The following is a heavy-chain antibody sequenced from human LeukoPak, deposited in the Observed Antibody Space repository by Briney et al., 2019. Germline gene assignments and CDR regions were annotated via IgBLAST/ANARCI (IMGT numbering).Heavy chain of an antibody. CDR1: GGSISSSSYY. D-gene: IGHD1-14*01. J-gene: IGHJ4*02. Sequence: PSETLTLTCTVSGGSISSSSYYWGWIRQPPGKGLEWIGSIYYSGSTYYNPSLKSRVTISVDTSKNQFSLKLSSVTAADTAVYYCARQVYGYYFDYWGQGTLVTVSS. CDR3: ARQVYGYYFDY. CDR2: IYYSGST. V-gene: IGHV4-39*07.